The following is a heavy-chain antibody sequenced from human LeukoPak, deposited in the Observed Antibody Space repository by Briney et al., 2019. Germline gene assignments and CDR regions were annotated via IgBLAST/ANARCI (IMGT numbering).Heavy chain of an antibody. CDR1: GYSISSGYY. Sequence: SETLSLTCTVSGYSISSGYYWGWIRQPPGKGLEWIGGIYHSGSTYYNPSLKSRVTISVDTSKNQFSLKLSSVTAADTAVYYCARQEGYSYGASPYNWFDPWGQGTLVTVSS. CDR2: IYHSGST. V-gene: IGHV4-38-2*02. D-gene: IGHD5-18*01. J-gene: IGHJ5*02. CDR3: ARQEGYSYGASPYNWFDP.